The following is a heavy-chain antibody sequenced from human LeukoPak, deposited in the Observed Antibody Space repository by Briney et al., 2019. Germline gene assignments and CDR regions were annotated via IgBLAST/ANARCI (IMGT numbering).Heavy chain of an antibody. J-gene: IGHJ4*02. CDR2: SYPGDSET. CDR1: GYTFTNYW. D-gene: IGHD2-2*01. Sequence: GESLKISCTGSGYTFTNYWIAWVRQMPGKGLDWMGISYPGDSETTYSPSFQGQVTISADKSITTTYLQWSSLKASDTAMYYCARGRGYCSSSSCYDFDYWGQGTLVTVSS. V-gene: IGHV5-51*01. CDR3: ARGRGYCSSSSCYDFDY.